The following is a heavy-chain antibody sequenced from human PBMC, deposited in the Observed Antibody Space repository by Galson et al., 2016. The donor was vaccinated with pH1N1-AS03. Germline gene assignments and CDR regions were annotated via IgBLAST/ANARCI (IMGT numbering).Heavy chain of an antibody. CDR1: GALINTQY. Sequence: TLSLTCSVSGALINTQYWSWIRQAPGRGLECIGHTYYTGSTIYTPSLQCRVAITVHTSKTQSSLQLTSVTAADTAVYYCVSARGFYGSNYFDYRGPGRVVIVSS. V-gene: IGHV4-59*11. D-gene: IGHD1-26*01. J-gene: IGHJ4*02. CDR2: TYYTGST. CDR3: VSARGFYGSNYFDY.